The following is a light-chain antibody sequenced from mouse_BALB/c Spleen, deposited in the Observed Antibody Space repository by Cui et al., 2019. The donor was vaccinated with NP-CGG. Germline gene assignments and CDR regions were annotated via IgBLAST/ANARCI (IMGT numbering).Light chain of an antibody. V-gene: IGLV1*01. Sequence: AVATQVSAITTSPGETVTLTCRSSTGAVTTNNFANWVQEKPDHLFTGLIGGTNNRPPGVPARFSGSLIGDKAALTITGAQTEDEAIYFCALWYSNHWVFGGGTKLTVL. J-gene: IGLJ1*01. CDR3: ALWYSNHWV. CDR2: GTN. CDR1: TGAVTTNNF.